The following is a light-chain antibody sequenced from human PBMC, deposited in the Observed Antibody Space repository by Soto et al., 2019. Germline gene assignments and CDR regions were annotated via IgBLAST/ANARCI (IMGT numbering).Light chain of an antibody. J-gene: IGKJ1*01. Sequence: EIVMTQSPATLSVSPGERATLSCRASQSISNYLAWYQQKPGQAPRLLIFGASTRATGIPARFSGSGSGTEFTLTISSLQSEDVAVYYCQQYNNWPEKFGQGTKVDIK. CDR3: QQYNNWPEK. V-gene: IGKV3-15*01. CDR1: QSISNY. CDR2: GAS.